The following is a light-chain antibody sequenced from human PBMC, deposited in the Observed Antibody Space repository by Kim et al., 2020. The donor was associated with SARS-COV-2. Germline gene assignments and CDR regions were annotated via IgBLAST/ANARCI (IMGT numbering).Light chain of an antibody. Sequence: GPSVTISCPGTSRDVGGYNYVSWHPRNPGKSPKLMIYEVTKRPAGVPDRLSGSKSGNTASLTVSGLQAEDEADYYCSSYAGSNIYVFGTGTKVTVL. V-gene: IGLV2-8*01. CDR3: SSYAGSNIYV. J-gene: IGLJ1*01. CDR2: EVT. CDR1: SRDVGGYNY.